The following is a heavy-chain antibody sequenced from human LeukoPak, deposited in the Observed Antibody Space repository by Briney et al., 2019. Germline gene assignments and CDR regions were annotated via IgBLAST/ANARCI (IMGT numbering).Heavy chain of an antibody. J-gene: IGHJ6*02. Sequence: GGSLRLSCAASGFTFSSYAMKWVRQAPGKGLEWVSAISGSEGSTYYADSVKGRFTISRDNSKNTLYLQMNSLRAEDTAVYYCVKDRETGYYYYAMDVWGQGTTVIVSS. CDR2: ISGSEGST. D-gene: IGHD1-1*01. CDR3: VKDRETGYYYYAMDV. CDR1: GFTFSSYA. V-gene: IGHV3-23*01.